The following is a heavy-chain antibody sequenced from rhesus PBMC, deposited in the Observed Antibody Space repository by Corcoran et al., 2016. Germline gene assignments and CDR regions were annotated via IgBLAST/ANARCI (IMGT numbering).Heavy chain of an antibody. CDR2: VYANNGRT. J-gene: IGHJ6*01. V-gene: IGHV4-143*01. D-gene: IGHD2-39*02. CDR1: GGSISGYYN. CDR3: ARQGYTDHLGGLDS. Sequence: QVQLQESGPGLVKPSETLSLTCPVSGGSISGYYNWNWIRPSPGKGLEWIGAVYANNGRTNYNPSLKSRVTISKDTSKNQFSLRLTSVTAADTAVYYCARQGYTDHLGGLDSWGQGVVVTVSS.